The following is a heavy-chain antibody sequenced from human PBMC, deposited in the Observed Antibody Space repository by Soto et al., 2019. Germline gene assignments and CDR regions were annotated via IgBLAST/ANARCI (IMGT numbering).Heavy chain of an antibody. D-gene: IGHD6-13*01. CDR2: IYNSGST. Sequence: QVQLQESGPELVQPSETLSLSCTVSGGSINSAYWGWIRQPPGKALEWIGYIYNSGSTNYSPSLNCRVTISVDASKNQFSLKLNSVTAADTAVYYCAKDIRGRTAAAVYNWFDPWGQGILVTVSS. J-gene: IGHJ5*02. CDR3: AKDIRGRTAAAVYNWFDP. CDR1: GGSINSAY. V-gene: IGHV4-59*01.